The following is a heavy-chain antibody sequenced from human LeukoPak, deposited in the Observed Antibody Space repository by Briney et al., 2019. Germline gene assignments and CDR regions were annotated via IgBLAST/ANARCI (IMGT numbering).Heavy chain of an antibody. CDR3: ARGSDYPGLFDY. Sequence: PGGSLRLSCAASGFTVSTNYMSWVRQAPGKGLEWVSVIYSGGSTHYADSVKGRFTISRDNSKNTLNFQMNSLRAEDTAVYYCARGSDYPGLFDYWGQGILVTVSS. CDR1: GFTVSTNY. D-gene: IGHD4-17*01. J-gene: IGHJ4*02. V-gene: IGHV3-53*01. CDR2: IYSGGST.